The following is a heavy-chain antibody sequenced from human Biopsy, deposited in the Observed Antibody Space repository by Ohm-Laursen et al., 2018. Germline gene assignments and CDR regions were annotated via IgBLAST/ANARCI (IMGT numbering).Heavy chain of an antibody. CDR1: GFTFSNYW. D-gene: IGHD3-10*01. V-gene: IGHV3-21*06. J-gene: IGHJ5*01. CDR3: ATELLPPGVGGPWLDS. Sequence: SLRLSCAASGFTFSNYWMNWVRQAPGKGLEWVSSISASSSYIHYADSVKGRFTVSRDNTKNSLYLQMNSLRAADTAIYYCATELLPPGVGGPWLDSWGQGTPVTVSS. CDR2: ISASSSYI.